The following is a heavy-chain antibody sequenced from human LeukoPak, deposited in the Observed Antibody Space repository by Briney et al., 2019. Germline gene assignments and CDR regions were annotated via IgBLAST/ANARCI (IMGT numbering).Heavy chain of an antibody. Sequence: ASVKVSCKASGGTFSSYAISWVRQAPGQGLEWMGRIIPILGIANYAQKFQGRVTITADKSTSTAYMELSSLRSEDTAVYYCARVHRRGKVPIFGVVTTPDYHYGMDVWGQGTTVTVSS. CDR3: ARVHRRGKVPIFGVVTTPDYHYGMDV. CDR1: GGTFSSYA. CDR2: IIPILGIA. J-gene: IGHJ6*02. V-gene: IGHV1-69*04. D-gene: IGHD3-3*01.